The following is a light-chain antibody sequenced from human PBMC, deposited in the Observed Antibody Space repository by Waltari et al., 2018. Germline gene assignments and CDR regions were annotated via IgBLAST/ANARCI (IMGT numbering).Light chain of an antibody. CDR1: QSVLYNSDNKNY. J-gene: IGKJ3*01. V-gene: IGKV4-1*01. CDR3: QQYYSIPFT. CDR2: WAS. Sequence: DIVMTQSPDSLAVSLGERATIHCKFSQSVLYNSDNKNYLAWYQQKPGHPPKLLIYWASTRESGVPDRFSGSGSGTDFTLTISSLQAEDVALYYCQQYYSIPFTFGPGTKLDIK.